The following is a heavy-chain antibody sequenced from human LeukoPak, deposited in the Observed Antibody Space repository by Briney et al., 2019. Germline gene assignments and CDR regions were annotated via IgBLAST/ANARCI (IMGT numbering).Heavy chain of an antibody. Sequence: GASVKVSCKASGYTFTSYGISWVRQAPGQGLEWMGWISAYNGNTNYAQKLQGRVTMTTDTSTSTAYVELRSLRPDDTAVYYCARDIPSIAAAGMNDYWGQGTLVTVSS. CDR2: ISAYNGNT. D-gene: IGHD6-13*01. CDR3: ARDIPSIAAAGMNDY. V-gene: IGHV1-18*01. CDR1: GYTFTSYG. J-gene: IGHJ4*02.